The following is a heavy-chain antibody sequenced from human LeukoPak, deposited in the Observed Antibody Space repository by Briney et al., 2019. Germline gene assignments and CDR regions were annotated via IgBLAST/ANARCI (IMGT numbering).Heavy chain of an antibody. J-gene: IGHJ4*02. CDR2: ISGSGGST. CDR1: GFAFSSYA. D-gene: IGHD2-2*01. Sequence: GGSLRLSCAASGFAFSSYAMSWVRQAPGKGLEWVSAISGSGGSTYYADSVKGRFTISRDNSKNTLYLQMNSLRAEDTPVYYWAKGGRVVLPAASNYWGQGPWSPSPQ. V-gene: IGHV3-23*01. CDR3: AKGGRVVLPAASNY.